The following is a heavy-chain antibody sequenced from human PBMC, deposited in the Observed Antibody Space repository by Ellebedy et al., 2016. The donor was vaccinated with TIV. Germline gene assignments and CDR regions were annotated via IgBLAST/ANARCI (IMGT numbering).Heavy chain of an antibody. CDR3: ARITESGDLDYYYYGLDV. J-gene: IGHJ6*02. V-gene: IGHV4-31*03. D-gene: IGHD1-20*01. CDR1: GVSISSGGYS. Sequence: MPSETLSLTCTVSGVSISSGGYSWSWIRQHPGKGLEWIGFISNSGYTYYNPSLRGRIVISIDTSKNHFSLRVSSVTVADTAVYYCARITESGDLDYYYYGLDVWGQGTTVTVSS. CDR2: ISNSGYT.